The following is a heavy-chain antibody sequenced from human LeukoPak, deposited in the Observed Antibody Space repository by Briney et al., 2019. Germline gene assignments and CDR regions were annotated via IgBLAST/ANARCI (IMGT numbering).Heavy chain of an antibody. D-gene: IGHD3-10*01. J-gene: IGHJ4*02. V-gene: IGHV1-2*02. CDR2: ISPNSGGT. Sequence: GASVKVSCKASGFAFSGYYMHWVRQAPGQGLEWMAWISPNSGGTNYVQKFQGRVTVTRDTSISTDYMEISGLTSDDTALYYCGREPSGSGGYDYWGQGTLVTVSS. CDR3: GREPSGSGGYDY. CDR1: GFAFSGYY.